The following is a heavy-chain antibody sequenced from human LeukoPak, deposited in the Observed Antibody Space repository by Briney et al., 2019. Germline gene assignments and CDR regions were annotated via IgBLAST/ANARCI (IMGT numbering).Heavy chain of an antibody. CDR1: GGTFSSYA. CDR3: ARRSKLGAAAAKATYYYYGMDV. CDR2: IIPIFGTA. Sequence: SVTVSCKASGGTFSSYAISWVRQAPGQGLEWMGGIIPIFGTANYAQKFQGRVTITADESTSTAYMELSSLRSEDTAVYYCARRSKLGAAAAKATYYYYGMDVWGQGTTVTVSS. D-gene: IGHD6-13*01. J-gene: IGHJ6*02. V-gene: IGHV1-69*01.